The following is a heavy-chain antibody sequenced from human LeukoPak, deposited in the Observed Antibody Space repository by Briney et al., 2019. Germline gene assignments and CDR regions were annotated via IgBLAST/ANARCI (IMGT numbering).Heavy chain of an antibody. D-gene: IGHD6-19*01. Sequence: PGGSLRLSCAASGFTFSNYGMHWVRQAPGKGLEWVAIIWHDGSDKYYADSVKGRFTISRDNSKNTLYLQMNSLRADDTALFYCARQSSQYAFDIWGQGTMVTVSS. V-gene: IGHV3-33*01. CDR2: IWHDGSDK. CDR3: ARQSSQYAFDI. CDR1: GFTFSNYG. J-gene: IGHJ3*02.